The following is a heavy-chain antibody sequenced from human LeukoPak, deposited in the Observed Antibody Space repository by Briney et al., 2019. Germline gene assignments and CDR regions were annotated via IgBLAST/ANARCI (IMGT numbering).Heavy chain of an antibody. Sequence: ARSLRLSCAASGFTFRTYWMHWVRQAPGKGLVWVSRLNTDGSSTNYADSVKGRFTISRDNAKNTLYLQMNSLRAEDTAVYYCARDKGYSVDYWGQGTLVTVSS. D-gene: IGHD5-18*01. CDR2: LNTDGSST. CDR1: GFTFRTYW. CDR3: ARDKGYSVDY. V-gene: IGHV3-74*01. J-gene: IGHJ4*02.